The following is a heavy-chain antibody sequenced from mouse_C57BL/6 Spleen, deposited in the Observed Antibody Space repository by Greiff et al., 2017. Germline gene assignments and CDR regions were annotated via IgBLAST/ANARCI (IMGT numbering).Heavy chain of an antibody. V-gene: IGHV1-15*01. J-gene: IGHJ2*01. CDR2: IDPETGGT. CDR3: TSLNWDSDY. CDR1: GYTFTDYE. Sequence: QVQLQQPGAELVRPGASVTLSCKASGYTFTDYEMHWVKQTPLHGLEWIGAIDPETGGTAYNQKFKGKAILTADKSSSTAYMELRSLTSEDSAVYCCTSLNWDSDYWGQGTTLTVSS. D-gene: IGHD4-1*01.